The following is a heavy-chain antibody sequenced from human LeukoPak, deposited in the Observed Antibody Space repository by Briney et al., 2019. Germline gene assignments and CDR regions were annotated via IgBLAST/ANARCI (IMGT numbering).Heavy chain of an antibody. CDR3: AKDLHDCSSTSCYGGYFQH. J-gene: IGHJ1*01. V-gene: IGHV3-48*01. CDR1: GFTFSSYS. Sequence: GGSLRLSCAASGFTFSSYSMNWVRQAPGKGLEWVSYISSSSSTIYYADYVKGRFTISRDNAKNSLYLQMNSLRAEDTAVYYCAKDLHDCSSTSCYGGYFQHWGQGTLVTVSS. D-gene: IGHD2-2*01. CDR2: ISSSSSTI.